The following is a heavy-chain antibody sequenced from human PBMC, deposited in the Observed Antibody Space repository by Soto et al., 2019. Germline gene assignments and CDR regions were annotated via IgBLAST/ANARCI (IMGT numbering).Heavy chain of an antibody. Sequence: QMQLVQSRAEVKKPGSSVKVSCKASGGTFSSYAISWVRQAPGQGLEWMGGIIPIFGTANYAQKFQGRVTITADESTSTAYMELSSLRSEDTAVYYCARTLKGYCSSTSCYSWFDPWGQGTLVTVSS. V-gene: IGHV1-69*01. D-gene: IGHD2-2*01. CDR3: ARTLKGYCSSTSCYSWFDP. CDR1: GGTFSSYA. J-gene: IGHJ5*02. CDR2: IIPIFGTA.